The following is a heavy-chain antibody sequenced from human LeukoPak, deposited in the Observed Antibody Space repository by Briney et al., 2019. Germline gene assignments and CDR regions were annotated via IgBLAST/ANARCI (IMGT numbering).Heavy chain of an antibody. CDR3: ARYGSVVDTAIFDY. CDR2: INAGNGNT. V-gene: IGHV1-3*01. CDR1: GYTFTSYG. J-gene: IGHJ4*02. Sequence: ASVKVSCKASGYTFTSYGISWVRQAPGQGLEWMGWINAGNGNTKYSQKFQGRVTITRDTSASTAYMELSSLRSEDTAVYYCARYGSVVDTAIFDYWGQGTLVTVSS. D-gene: IGHD5-18*01.